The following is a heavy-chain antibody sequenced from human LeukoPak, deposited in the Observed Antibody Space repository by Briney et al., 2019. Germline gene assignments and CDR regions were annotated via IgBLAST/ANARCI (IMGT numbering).Heavy chain of an antibody. V-gene: IGHV4-31*03. CDR3: ARNSMWFGEVYFDY. J-gene: IGHJ4*02. Sequence: SETLSLTCTVSGGSISSGGYYWSWIRRHPGKGLEWIGYIYYSRSTYYNPSLKSRVTISVDTSKNQFSLKLSSVTAADTAVYYCARNSMWFGEVYFDYWGQGTLVTVSS. CDR1: GGSISSGGYY. CDR2: IYYSRST. D-gene: IGHD3-10*01.